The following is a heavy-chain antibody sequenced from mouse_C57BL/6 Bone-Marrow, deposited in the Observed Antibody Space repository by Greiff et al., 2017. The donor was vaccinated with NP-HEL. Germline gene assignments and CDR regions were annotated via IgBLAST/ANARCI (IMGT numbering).Heavy chain of an antibody. CDR2: IYPGDGDT. J-gene: IGHJ4*01. CDR1: GYAFSSSW. V-gene: IGHV1-82*01. D-gene: IGHD2-4*01. Sequence: LLESGPELVKPGASVKISCKASGYAFSSSWMNWVKQRPGKGLEWIGRIYPGDGDTNYNGKFKGKATLTADKSSSTAYMQLSSLTSEDSAVYFCARYDYVPYYAMDYWGQGTSVTVSS. CDR3: ARYDYVPYYAMDY.